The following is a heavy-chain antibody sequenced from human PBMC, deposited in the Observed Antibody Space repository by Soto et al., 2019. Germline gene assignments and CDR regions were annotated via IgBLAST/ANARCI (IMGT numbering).Heavy chain of an antibody. D-gene: IGHD2-2*01. Sequence: ASVKVSCKASGYTFTSYGISWVRQAPGQGLEWMGWISAYNGNANYAQKLQGRVTMTTDTSTSTAYMELRSLRSDDTAVYYCAREGYCSSTSCSHYYYYYGMDVWGQGTTVTVSS. CDR2: ISAYNGNA. V-gene: IGHV1-18*01. CDR1: GYTFTSYG. CDR3: AREGYCSSTSCSHYYYYYGMDV. J-gene: IGHJ6*02.